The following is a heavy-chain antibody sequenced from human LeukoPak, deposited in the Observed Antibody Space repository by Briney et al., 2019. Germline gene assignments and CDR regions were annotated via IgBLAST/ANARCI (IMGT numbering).Heavy chain of an antibody. CDR3: AKTATSSSYLSWFDP. Sequence: PSETLSLTCTVSAGSISSGDYYWSWIRQPPGKGLEWIGYIFYSGSAYYNPSLKTRVTISVDTSKNQFSLRLSSVTAADTAVYYCAKTATSSSYLSWFDPWGQGTLVTVSS. CDR1: AGSISSGDYY. D-gene: IGHD1-1*01. CDR2: IFYSGSA. V-gene: IGHV4-30-4*01. J-gene: IGHJ5*02.